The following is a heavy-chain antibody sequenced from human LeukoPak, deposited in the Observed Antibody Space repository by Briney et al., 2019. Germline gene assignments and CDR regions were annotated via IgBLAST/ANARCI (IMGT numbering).Heavy chain of an antibody. CDR2: IYYGGST. J-gene: IGHJ4*02. CDR3: ARGIPIANLAFDY. Sequence: PSETLSLTCTVSGGSISSHYWSWIRQPPGKGLAWIGYIYYGGSTNYNPSLESRVSISLDTSKNQFSLKLRSVTAADTAVYYCARGIPIANLAFDYWGQGTLVTVSS. D-gene: IGHD3-16*02. V-gene: IGHV4-59*11. CDR1: GGSISSHY.